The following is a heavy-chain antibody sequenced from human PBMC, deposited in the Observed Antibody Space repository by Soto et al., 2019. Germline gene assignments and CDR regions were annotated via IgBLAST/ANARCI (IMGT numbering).Heavy chain of an antibody. Sequence: GGSLRLSCAASGFTFSSYAMHWVRQAPGKGLEWVAVISYDGSNKYYADSVKGRFTISRDNSKNTLYLQMNSLRAEDTAVYYCARDGMQLAPINWFDPWGQGTLLTVSS. D-gene: IGHD6-6*01. J-gene: IGHJ5*02. V-gene: IGHV3-30-3*01. CDR3: ARDGMQLAPINWFDP. CDR1: GFTFSSYA. CDR2: ISYDGSNK.